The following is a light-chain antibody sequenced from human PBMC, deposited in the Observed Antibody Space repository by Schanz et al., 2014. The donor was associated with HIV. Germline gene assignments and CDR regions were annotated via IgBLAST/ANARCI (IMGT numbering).Light chain of an antibody. CDR1: SGNIADTC. V-gene: IGLV6-57*04. CDR2: GES. CDR3: QSSDGDNSGV. Sequence: NFMLTQPHSVSESPGKTATISCTRSSGNIADTCVQWYQQRPGSAPTSVLYGESQRPSGVPDRFSGSIDRSSNSASLTISGLTAEDEAVYFYQSSDGDNSGVFGGGTKLTVL. J-gene: IGLJ2*01.